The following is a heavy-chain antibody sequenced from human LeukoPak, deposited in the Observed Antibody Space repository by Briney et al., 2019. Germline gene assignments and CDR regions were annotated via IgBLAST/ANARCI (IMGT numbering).Heavy chain of an antibody. J-gene: IGHJ4*02. CDR2: ISSSSSYI. CDR1: GFTFSSYS. D-gene: IGHD6-19*01. Sequence: GGSLRLSCAASGFTFSSYSMNWVRQAPGKGLEWVSSISSSSSYIYYADSVKGRFTISRDNAKNSLYLQMNSLRAEDTAVYYCARGLYSSGWYQDYWGQRTLVTVSS. CDR3: ARGLYSSGWYQDY. V-gene: IGHV3-21*01.